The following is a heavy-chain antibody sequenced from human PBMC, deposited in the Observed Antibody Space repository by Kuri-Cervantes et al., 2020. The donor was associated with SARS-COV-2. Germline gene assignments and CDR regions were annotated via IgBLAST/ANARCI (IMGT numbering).Heavy chain of an antibody. D-gene: IGHD2-2*01. Sequence: GGSLRLSCAASGFTFSSYAMHWVRQAPGKGLEWVAVISYDGSNKYYADSVKGRFTISRDNSKNSLYLQMNSLRAEDTAVYYCARLHTDIVVVPAARRSHYYYYYMDVWGKGTTVTVSS. CDR2: ISYDGSNK. CDR3: ARLHTDIVVVPAARRSHYYYYYMDV. V-gene: IGHV3-30-3*01. CDR1: GFTFSSYA. J-gene: IGHJ6*03.